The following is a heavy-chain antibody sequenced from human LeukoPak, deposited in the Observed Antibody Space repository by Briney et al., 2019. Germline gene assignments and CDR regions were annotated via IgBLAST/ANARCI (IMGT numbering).Heavy chain of an antibody. CDR3: AREHWDFDY. J-gene: IGHJ4*02. Sequence: GGSLRLSCAASGFTFRSYAMTWVRQAPGKGLEWVSEISGSGESTYYGDSVKGRFTISRDNSKNTLYLQMNSLRAGDTAIYYCAREHWDFDYWGQGTLVTVSS. V-gene: IGHV3-23*01. CDR2: ISGSGEST. D-gene: IGHD7-27*01. CDR1: GFTFRSYA.